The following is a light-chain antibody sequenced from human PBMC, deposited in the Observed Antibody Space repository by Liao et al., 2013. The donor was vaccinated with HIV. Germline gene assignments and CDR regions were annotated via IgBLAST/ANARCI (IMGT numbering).Light chain of an antibody. CDR2: QDV. J-gene: IGLJ2*01. CDR3: QAWDISTVV. Sequence: SYELTQPPSVSVSPGQTASITCSGDNLGDKYACWYQQRPGQSPVLVIYQDVKRPSGIPERFSASNSGNTATLTISGTQAMDEADYYCQAWDISTVVFGGGTKLTVL. CDR1: NLGDKY. V-gene: IGLV3-1*01.